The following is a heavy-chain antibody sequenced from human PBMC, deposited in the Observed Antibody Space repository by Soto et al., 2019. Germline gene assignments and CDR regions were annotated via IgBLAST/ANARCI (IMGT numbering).Heavy chain of an antibody. CDR2: ISGSGGRT. V-gene: IGHV3-23*01. D-gene: IGHD3-16*02. CDR1: GFTFSSYA. Sequence: PGGSLRLSCAASGFTFSSYAMSWVRQAPGKGLEWVSAISGSGGRTYYADSVKGRFTISRDNSKNTLYLQMNSLRAEDTAVYYCAKPSPITFGGVIVPYFDYWGQGTLVTVSS. CDR3: AKPSPITFGGVIVPYFDY. J-gene: IGHJ4*02.